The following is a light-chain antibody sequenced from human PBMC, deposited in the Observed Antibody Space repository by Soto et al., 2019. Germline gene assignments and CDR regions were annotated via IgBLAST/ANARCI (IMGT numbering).Light chain of an antibody. J-gene: IGKJ2*01. CDR2: GAS. CDR3: QQYGSSPPYT. V-gene: IGKV3-20*01. CDR1: QSVSSSY. Sequence: EIVLTQSPGTLSLSPGERATLSCRASQSVSSSYLAWYQQKPGQAPRLLIYGASSRATGSPDRFSGSGSGTDFTLTISRLELEDFAVYYCQQYGSSPPYTFGQGTKLGIK.